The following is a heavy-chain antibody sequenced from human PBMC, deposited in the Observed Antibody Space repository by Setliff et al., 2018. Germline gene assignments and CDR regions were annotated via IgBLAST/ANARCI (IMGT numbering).Heavy chain of an antibody. CDR2: IYHSGST. CDR1: GGSFSTYY. CDR3: AREIYGSGLNWFDP. V-gene: IGHV4-34*01. D-gene: IGHD3-10*01. J-gene: IGHJ5*02. Sequence: SETLSLTCAVYGGSFSTYYWIWIRQPPGKGLEWIGSIYHSGSTYYNPSLKSRVTISVDTSKNQFSLKLSSVTAADTAVYYCAREIYGSGLNWFDPWGQGTLVTVSS.